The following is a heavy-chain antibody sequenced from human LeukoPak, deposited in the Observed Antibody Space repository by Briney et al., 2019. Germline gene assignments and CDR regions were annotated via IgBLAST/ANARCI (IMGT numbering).Heavy chain of an antibody. D-gene: IGHD2-8*01. CDR1: GFTFSSYA. J-gene: IGHJ4*02. CDR3: AKHAVAYCVNGICYERGYYFDY. Sequence: GGSLRLSCAASGFTFSSYAMSWVRQAPGKGLEWVSGISGSGGSTYHADSVKGRFTISRDKSKNTLYVQMNSLRAEDTAVYYCAKHAVAYCVNGICYERGYYFDYWGQGTLVTVSS. V-gene: IGHV3-23*01. CDR2: ISGSGGST.